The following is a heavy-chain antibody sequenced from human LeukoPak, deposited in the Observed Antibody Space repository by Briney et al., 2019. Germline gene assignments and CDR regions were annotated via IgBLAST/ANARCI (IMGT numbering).Heavy chain of an antibody. Sequence: SETLSLTCAVYGGSFSGYYWSWIRQPPGKGLEWIGEINHSGSTNYNPSLKSRVTISVDTSKNQFSLKLSSVTAADTAVYYCATYYDSDAYKFDYWGQGTLVTVSS. D-gene: IGHD3-22*01. J-gene: IGHJ4*02. V-gene: IGHV4-34*01. CDR2: INHSGST. CDR1: GGSFSGYY. CDR3: ATYYDSDAYKFDY.